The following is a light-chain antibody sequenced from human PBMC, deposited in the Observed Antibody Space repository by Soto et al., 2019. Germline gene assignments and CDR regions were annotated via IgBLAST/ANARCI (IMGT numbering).Light chain of an antibody. CDR1: QDITVR. Sequence: DIQMTQSPSSVSASVGDSVAVTCRASQDITVRLAWYQQKPGKAPKLLIYDASTLQSGVPPRFSGSGSGTEFTLTIRDLQLEDSASYYCQQATRFPQTFGQGTKAAI. CDR3: QQATRFPQT. CDR2: DAS. J-gene: IGKJ1*01. V-gene: IGKV1-12*01.